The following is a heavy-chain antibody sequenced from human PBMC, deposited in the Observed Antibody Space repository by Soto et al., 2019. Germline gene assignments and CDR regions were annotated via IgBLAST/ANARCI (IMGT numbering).Heavy chain of an antibody. CDR1: GIPVSSNY. V-gene: IGHV3-53*04. J-gene: IGHJ6*02. CDR2: LHSGGDT. CDR3: ARDGPYYYASRMDV. D-gene: IGHD3-10*01. Sequence: EVQLVGSGGGLVQPGGSLRLSCVASGIPVSSNYMTWVRQAPGKGLEWVSVLHSGGDTYYANSVKGRFTTSRHDSTNTLFLQMNSLTPEDTAVYYCARDGPYYYASRMDVWGQGTTVTVSS.